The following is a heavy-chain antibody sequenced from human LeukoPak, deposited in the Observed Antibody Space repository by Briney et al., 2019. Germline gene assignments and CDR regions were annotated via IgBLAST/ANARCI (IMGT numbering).Heavy chain of an antibody. D-gene: IGHD2-2*01. V-gene: IGHV3-66*01. CDR2: IYSGDST. CDR1: GFTVSSNY. CDR3: ARDGPNQLLSYYYYGMDV. Sequence: GGSLGLSCAASGFTVSSNYMSWVRQAPGKGLEWVSVIYSGDSTYYADSVKGRFTISRDNSKNTLYLQMNSLRAEDTAVYYCARDGPNQLLSYYYYGMDVWGQGTTVTVSS. J-gene: IGHJ6*02.